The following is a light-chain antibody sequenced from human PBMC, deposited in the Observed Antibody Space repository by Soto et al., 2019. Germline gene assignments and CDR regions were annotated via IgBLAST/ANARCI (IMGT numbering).Light chain of an antibody. J-gene: IGKJ1*01. CDR3: QQYGSSPWT. CDR1: QSISSN. V-gene: IGKV3-20*01. CDR2: GAF. Sequence: EIVLTQSPATLSVSPGESATLSCRASQSISSNLAWYQQKPGQSPRLLIYGAFSRATGIPDKFSGSGSGTDFTLTISRLEPEDFAVYYCQQYGSSPWTFGQGTKVDIK.